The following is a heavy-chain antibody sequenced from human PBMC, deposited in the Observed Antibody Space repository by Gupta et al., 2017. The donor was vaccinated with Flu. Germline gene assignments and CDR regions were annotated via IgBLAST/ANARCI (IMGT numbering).Heavy chain of an antibody. V-gene: IGHV3-30*04. CDR3: ARGSLGGYYYLPY. CDR2: RSREVRKK. D-gene: IGHD3-3*01. J-gene: IGHJ4*02. CDR1: WYA. Sequence: WYAINYVRKAPGKGPEWVAVRSREVRKKDYAEYVKGRFTSTSDNSTNILYRQIDSLRGEDTSMYYCARGSLGGYYYLPYWGQGTLVTVSS.